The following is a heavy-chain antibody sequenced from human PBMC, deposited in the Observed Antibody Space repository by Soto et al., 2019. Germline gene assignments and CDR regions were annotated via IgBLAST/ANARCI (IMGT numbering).Heavy chain of an antibody. Sequence: QVQLVQSGAEVKRPGASVKVSCRAYGYTFIDFDINWVRQAPGQGLEWMGWMNPNTGNTAYAQKFQGRLTLTRDTSTSAAYMDLSSLTSDDTAVYYCARGFSSYSDFWAQVTLVTVSS. CDR3: ARGFSSYSDF. V-gene: IGHV1-8*01. D-gene: IGHD6-13*01. CDR1: GYTFIDFD. J-gene: IGHJ4*02. CDR2: MNPNTGNT.